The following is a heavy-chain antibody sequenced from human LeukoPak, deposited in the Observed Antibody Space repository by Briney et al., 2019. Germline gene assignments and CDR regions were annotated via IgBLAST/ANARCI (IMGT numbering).Heavy chain of an antibody. CDR1: GFTFSSYA. J-gene: IGHJ6*03. D-gene: IGHD5-24*01. V-gene: IGHV4-34*01. CDR3: ARGGRWSYYYMDV. Sequence: AGGSLRLSCAASGFTFSSYAMSWVRQAPGKGLEWIGEINHSGSTNYNPSLKSRVTISVDTSKNQFSLKLSSVTAADTAVYYCARGGRWSYYYMDVWGKGTTVTVSS. CDR2: INHSGST.